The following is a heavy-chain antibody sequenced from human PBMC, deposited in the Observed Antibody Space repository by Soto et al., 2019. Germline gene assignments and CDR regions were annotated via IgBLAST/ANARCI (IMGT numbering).Heavy chain of an antibody. Sequence: QLQLVESGGGGSQPGRSVRLSCGASGFTFSSYGMHWFRQAPGKGLEWVVVIAYDGTNKYYADSLKGLFTITRDNSKKMLYLQMTGLRVEYTALYYGVKDREAQHLIRVLVDSWGQGTLVSVSS. CDR1: GFTFSSYG. D-gene: IGHD6-13*01. CDR3: VKDREAQHLIRVLVDS. J-gene: IGHJ4*02. CDR2: IAYDGTNK. V-gene: IGHV3-30*18.